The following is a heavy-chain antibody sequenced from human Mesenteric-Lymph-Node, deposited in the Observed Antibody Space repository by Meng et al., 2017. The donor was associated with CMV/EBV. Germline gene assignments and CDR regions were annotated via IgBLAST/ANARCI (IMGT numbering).Heavy chain of an antibody. CDR3: ATGDSNYLNWFDP. J-gene: IGHJ5*02. Sequence: GGSLRLSCAASGFTFTDAWMTWVRQAPGKGLEWVGRIESKTDGGTIDYAAPVKGRFTISRDDSKNTLYLQMNSLKTEDSAVYYCATGDSNYLNWFDPWGQGTLVTVSS. D-gene: IGHD4-11*01. V-gene: IGHV3-15*04. CDR1: GFTFTDAW. CDR2: IESKTDGGTI.